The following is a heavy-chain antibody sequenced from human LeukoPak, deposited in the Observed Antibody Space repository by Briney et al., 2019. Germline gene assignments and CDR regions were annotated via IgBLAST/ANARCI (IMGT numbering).Heavy chain of an antibody. CDR1: GFTFSNYD. CDR3: GSSPAYSSSWYAIDN. CDR2: IGTAGDT. Sequence: GGSLRLSCAASGFTFSNYDMHWVRQAAGKSLEWVSGIGTAGDTYYPASVKGRFTISRENAKNSLYLQMNSLSAGDTAVYYCGSSPAYSSSWYAIDNWGQGTLVTVSS. J-gene: IGHJ4*02. D-gene: IGHD6-13*01. V-gene: IGHV3-13*01.